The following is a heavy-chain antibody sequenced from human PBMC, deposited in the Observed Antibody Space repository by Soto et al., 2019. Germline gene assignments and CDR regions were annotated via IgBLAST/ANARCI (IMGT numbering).Heavy chain of an antibody. CDR3: AIYSSGWYPLDY. D-gene: IGHD6-19*01. V-gene: IGHV3-30*03. CDR2: ISYDGSNK. CDR1: GFTFSSYG. J-gene: IGHJ4*02. Sequence: PGESLKISCAASGFTFSSYGMHWVRQAPGKGLEWVAVISYDGSNKYYADSVKGRLTISRDNSKNTLYLQMNSLRAEDTAVYYCAIYSSGWYPLDYWGQGTLVTVSS.